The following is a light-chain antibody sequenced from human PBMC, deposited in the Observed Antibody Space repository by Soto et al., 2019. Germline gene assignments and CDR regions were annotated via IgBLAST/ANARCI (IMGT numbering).Light chain of an antibody. CDR2: GAS. Sequence: EILLTQSPCALSFSPLERSTLSCRASQSVSPSSLAWYQQRPGQSPRLLIYGASSRATGIPDRFSGRGSGTDFTLIISRLEPEDFAVYYCQQFAGSFGGGTKVDIK. CDR3: QQFAGS. CDR1: QSVSPSS. J-gene: IGKJ4*02. V-gene: IGKV3-20*01.